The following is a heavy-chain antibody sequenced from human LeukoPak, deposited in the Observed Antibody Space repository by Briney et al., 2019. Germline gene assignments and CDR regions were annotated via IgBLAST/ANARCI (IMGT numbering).Heavy chain of an antibody. CDR3: VRDYWFGGGYDLGIFDY. V-gene: IGHV3-53*01. CDR2: IYSGGST. J-gene: IGHJ4*02. Sequence: GGSLRLSCAASGFTVSSNYMSWVRQAPGKGLEWVSVIYSGGSTYYADSVKGRFTISRDNSKNTLYLQMNSLRAEDTAVYYCVRDYWFGGGYDLGIFDYWGQGTLVTVSS. D-gene: IGHD3-16*01. CDR1: GFTVSSNY.